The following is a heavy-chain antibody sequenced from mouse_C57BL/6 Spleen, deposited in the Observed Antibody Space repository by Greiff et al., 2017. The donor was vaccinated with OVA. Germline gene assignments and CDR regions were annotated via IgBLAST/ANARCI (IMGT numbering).Heavy chain of an antibody. D-gene: IGHD3-3*01. V-gene: IGHV1-26*01. CDR2: INPNNGGT. J-gene: IGHJ2*01. CDR3: ARDSGTDYFDY. CDR1: GYTFTDYY. Sequence: EVQLQQSGPELVKPGASVKISCKASGYTFTDYYMNWVKQSHGKSLEWIGDINPNNGGTSYNQKFKGKATLTVDKSSSTAYMELRSLTSEDSAVYYCARDSGTDYFDYWGQGTTLTVSS.